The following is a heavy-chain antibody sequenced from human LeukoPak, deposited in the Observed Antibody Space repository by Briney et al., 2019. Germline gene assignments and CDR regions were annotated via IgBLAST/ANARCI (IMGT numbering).Heavy chain of an antibody. D-gene: IGHD1-1*01. CDR3: ARDPKVLAVPDRRNDRNDP. V-gene: IGHV1-69*04. CDR2: IIPIFPKT. J-gene: IGHJ5*02. CDR1: GDTFGNYA. Sequence: ASVKVSCKASGDTFGNYAINWVRHVPGQGLEWMGRIIPIFPKTNYAQKFQGRVTITADMSTSTACLELSSLSSEDTAVYYCARDPKVLAVPDRRNDRNDPWGQGTPVTVSS.